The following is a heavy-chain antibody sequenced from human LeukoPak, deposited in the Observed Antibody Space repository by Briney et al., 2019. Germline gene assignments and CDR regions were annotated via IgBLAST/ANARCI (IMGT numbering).Heavy chain of an antibody. V-gene: IGHV3-30-3*01. CDR1: GFTFSSYA. CDR3: ARGYSSGWYESLDP. CDR2: ISYDGSNK. D-gene: IGHD6-19*01. Sequence: PGRSLRLSCAASGFTFSSYAMHWVRQAPGKGLEWVAVISYDGSNKYYADSVKGRFTISRDNSKNTLYLQMNSLRAEDTAVYYCARGYSSGWYESLDPWGQGTLVTVSS. J-gene: IGHJ5*02.